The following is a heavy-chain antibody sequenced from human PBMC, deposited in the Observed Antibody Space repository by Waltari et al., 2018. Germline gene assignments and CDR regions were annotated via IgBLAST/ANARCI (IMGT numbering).Heavy chain of an antibody. CDR2: ISSSSGAI. V-gene: IGHV3-48*01. D-gene: IGHD2-8*01. Sequence: EVQLVESGGGLVQPGRSLRRSCAASGLTFHSHARHWVRQAPGKGLEWVSYISSSSGAIYYADSVKGRFTISRDNAKNSLYLQMNSLRADDTAVYYCASDPSIGSNLYRYFDFWGQGTLVTVSS. CDR1: GLTFHSHA. CDR3: ASDPSIGSNLYRYFDF. J-gene: IGHJ4*02.